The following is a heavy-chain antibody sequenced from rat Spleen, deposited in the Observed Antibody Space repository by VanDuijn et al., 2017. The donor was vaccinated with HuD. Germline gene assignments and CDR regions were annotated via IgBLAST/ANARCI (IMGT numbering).Heavy chain of an antibody. V-gene: IGHV5-29*01. CDR2: INYDGSST. Sequence: EVQVVESGGGLVQPGRSMKLSCAASGFTFSNYYMAWVRQAPTKGLEWVATINYDGSSTYYRDSVKGRFTISRDNAKSTLYLQMDSLKSEDTATYYCARSVFDYWGQGVMVTVSS. CDR1: GFTFSNYY. J-gene: IGHJ2*01. CDR3: ARSVFDY.